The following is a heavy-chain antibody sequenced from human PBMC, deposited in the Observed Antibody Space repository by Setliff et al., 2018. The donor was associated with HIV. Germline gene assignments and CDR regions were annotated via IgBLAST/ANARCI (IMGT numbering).Heavy chain of an antibody. CDR1: GYTFSAHN. CDR3: AKGAGGYYDY. V-gene: IGHV1-2*02. Sequence: ASVKVSCKTSGYTFSAHNIHWVRQAPGQGLEWMGWISPNSGETHYAPKFQGRVTLSRDSSINTAYMEVNMLTYDDTALYYCAKGAGGYYDYWSQGVLGTVSS. J-gene: IGHJ4*02. CDR2: ISPNSGET. D-gene: IGHD2-2*03.